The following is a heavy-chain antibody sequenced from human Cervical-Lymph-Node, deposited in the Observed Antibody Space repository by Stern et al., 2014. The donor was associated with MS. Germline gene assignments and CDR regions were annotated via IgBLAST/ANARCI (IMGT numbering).Heavy chain of an antibody. CDR2: TSYDGSYK. Sequence: QVQLEESGGGVVQPGKSVRLSCAASGFTFSSYSMRWVRQAPGKGLELVAVTSYDGSYKSYADSVKSRFTISRDNSNNTLYLQMNSLRLEDTAVYYCAREEAGLDYWGQGTLITVSS. J-gene: IGHJ4*02. CDR1: GFTFSSYS. CDR3: AREEAGLDY. V-gene: IGHV3-30*01.